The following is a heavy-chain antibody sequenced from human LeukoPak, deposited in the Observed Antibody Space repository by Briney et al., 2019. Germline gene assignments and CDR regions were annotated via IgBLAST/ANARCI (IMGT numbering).Heavy chain of an antibody. J-gene: IGHJ4*02. D-gene: IGHD6-13*01. V-gene: IGHV4-59*01. CDR3: ARALGYSSSWYGFDY. CDR1: GGSISSYY. Sequence: PSETLSLTCTVSGGSISSYYWSWIRQPPGKGLEWIGYIYYSGSTNYNPSLKSRVTISVDTSKNQFSLKLSSVTAADTAVYYCARALGYSSSWYGFDYWGKGTLVTVSS. CDR2: IYYSGST.